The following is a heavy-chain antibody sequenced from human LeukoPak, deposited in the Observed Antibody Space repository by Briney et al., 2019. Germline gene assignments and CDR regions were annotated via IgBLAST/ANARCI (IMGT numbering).Heavy chain of an antibody. CDR2: ISTGGAAT. CDR3: AKWLGKNRPYYFDY. CDR1: GFTFSSFS. J-gene: IGHJ4*02. V-gene: IGHV3-23*01. D-gene: IGHD3-10*01. Sequence: GGPLRLSCAASGFTFSSFSMNWVRQAPGKGLEWVSTISTGGAATYYADSVKGRFTISRDNSENTLYLQMNSLRAEDTAVYYCAKWLGKNRPYYFDYWGQGTLVTVSS.